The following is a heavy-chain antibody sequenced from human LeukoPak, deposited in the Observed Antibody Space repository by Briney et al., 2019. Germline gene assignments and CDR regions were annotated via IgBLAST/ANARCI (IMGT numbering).Heavy chain of an antibody. CDR1: GFTFSSYA. Sequence: PGGSLRLSCAASGFTFSSYAMSWVRQAPGKGLEWVSSISGSSGNTYYADSVKGRFTISRDNSKNTLYMQMNSLRAEDTAVYYCAKLVTHFDYWGQGTLVTVSS. V-gene: IGHV3-23*01. CDR2: ISGSSGNT. D-gene: IGHD4-23*01. CDR3: AKLVTHFDY. J-gene: IGHJ4*02.